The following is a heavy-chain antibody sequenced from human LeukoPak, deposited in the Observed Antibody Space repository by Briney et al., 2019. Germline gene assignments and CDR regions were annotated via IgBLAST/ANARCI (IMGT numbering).Heavy chain of an antibody. CDR2: ISGYNGNT. V-gene: IGHV1-18*04. CDR3: AREGKGGVFDY. J-gene: IGHJ4*02. CDR1: GYTFTSYY. D-gene: IGHD2-8*02. Sequence: ASVKVSCKASGYTFTSYYMHWVRQAPGQGLEWMGWISGYNGNTNNAQKFQGRVTMTTDTSTSTIYMELRSLRSDDTAIYYCAREGKGGVFDYWGQGTLVTVSS.